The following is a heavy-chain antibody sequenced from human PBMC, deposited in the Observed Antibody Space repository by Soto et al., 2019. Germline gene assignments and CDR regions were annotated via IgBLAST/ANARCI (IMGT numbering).Heavy chain of an antibody. Sequence: GGSLRLSCAASGFTFSSYAMHWVRQAPGKGLEWVAVISYDGSNKYYADSVKGRFTISRDNSKNTLYLQMNSLRAEDTAVYYCAREVTDLSVEEGYWGQGTLVTVSS. CDR3: AREVTDLSVEEGY. D-gene: IGHD5-18*01. V-gene: IGHV3-30-3*01. J-gene: IGHJ4*02. CDR2: ISYDGSNK. CDR1: GFTFSSYA.